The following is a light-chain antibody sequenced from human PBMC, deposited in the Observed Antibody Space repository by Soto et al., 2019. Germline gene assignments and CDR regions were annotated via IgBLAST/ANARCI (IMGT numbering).Light chain of an antibody. CDR2: GAS. J-gene: IGKJ4*01. Sequence: EIVLTQSPATLSVSPGERATLFCRASQSVTSDLAWYQQKPGQAPRLLIYGASTRATAIPARFSGSGSGTEFTLTISSLQSEDFAVYYCQQYNNRPLTFGGGTRVETK. V-gene: IGKV3-15*01. CDR3: QQYNNRPLT. CDR1: QSVTSD.